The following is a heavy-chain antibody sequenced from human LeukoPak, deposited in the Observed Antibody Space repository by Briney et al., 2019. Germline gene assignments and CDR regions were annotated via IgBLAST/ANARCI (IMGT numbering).Heavy chain of an antibody. CDR3: ARFVGALRDGFDI. J-gene: IGHJ3*02. CDR1: GFTFSDYY. CDR2: LSGSGTTI. V-gene: IGHV3-11*01. D-gene: IGHD1-26*01. Sequence: PGWSLRLSCAASGFTFSDYYMSWLHQAPGLGLDWISYLSGSGTTIYYADSVKGRFTISRDNANNTLYLQMSRLIAEDTAGYYSARFVGALRDGFDIWGQGTMVTVSS.